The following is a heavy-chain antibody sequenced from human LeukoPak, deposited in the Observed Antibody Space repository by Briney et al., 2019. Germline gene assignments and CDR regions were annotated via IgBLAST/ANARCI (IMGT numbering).Heavy chain of an antibody. V-gene: IGHV3-74*01. J-gene: IGHJ4*02. CDR3: ARAGSYRFDY. D-gene: IGHD3-16*02. CDR1: GFTFSSYW. CDR2: INMDGTTI. Sequence: PGGSLRLSCAPSGFTFSSYWLHWVRQAPGKGLEWVSRINMDGTTINYADSVKGRFTISRDNAKNTLYLQMNGLRDEDTGVHHCARAGSYRFDYWGQGTLVTVSS.